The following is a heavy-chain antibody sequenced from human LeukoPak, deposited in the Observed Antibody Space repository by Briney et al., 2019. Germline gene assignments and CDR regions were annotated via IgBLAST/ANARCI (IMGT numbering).Heavy chain of an antibody. CDR2: INPNSGGT. V-gene: IGHV1-2*06. CDR1: GYTFTGYY. D-gene: IGHD1-7*01. Sequence: ASVKVSCKASGYTFTGYYMHWVRQAPGQGLEWMGRINPNSGGTNYAQKFQGRVTMTRDTSISTAYMELSRLRSDDTAAYYCARENNWNYFSHLNWFDPWGQGTLVTVSS. J-gene: IGHJ5*02. CDR3: ARENNWNYFSHLNWFDP.